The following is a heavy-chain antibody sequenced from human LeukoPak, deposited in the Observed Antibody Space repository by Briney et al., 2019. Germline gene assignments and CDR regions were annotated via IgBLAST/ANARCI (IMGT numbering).Heavy chain of an antibody. Sequence: GGSLRLSCAASGFTFSSYGMHWVRQAPGKGLEWVAVIWYDGSNKYYADSVKGRFTISRDNSKNTLYLQMNSLRAEDTAVYYCAKSLGGGGGNWFDPWGQGTLVTVSS. J-gene: IGHJ5*02. CDR3: AKSLGGGGGNWFDP. V-gene: IGHV3-33*06. CDR1: GFTFSSYG. D-gene: IGHD3-16*01. CDR2: IWYDGSNK.